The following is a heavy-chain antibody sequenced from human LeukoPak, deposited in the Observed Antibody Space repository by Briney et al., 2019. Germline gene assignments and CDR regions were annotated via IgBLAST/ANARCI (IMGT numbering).Heavy chain of an antibody. Sequence: PGGSLRLSCAPSGVTFSSYVMSWVRPAPRRGLEWVSGISGSGGGTYYADSVKGRFTMSRDNSKRTVYLQMNSLRAEDTAVYYCAKDRSSWYYPFDSWGQGTLVTVSS. CDR3: AKDRSSWYYPFDS. D-gene: IGHD3-3*01. J-gene: IGHJ4*02. CDR2: ISGSGGGT. CDR1: GVTFSSYV. V-gene: IGHV3-23*01.